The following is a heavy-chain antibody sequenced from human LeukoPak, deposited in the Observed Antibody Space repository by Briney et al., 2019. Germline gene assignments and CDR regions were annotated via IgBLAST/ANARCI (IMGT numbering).Heavy chain of an antibody. CDR3: ARDLATVTTRKVYYYYGMDV. J-gene: IGHJ6*02. CDR2: INPNSGGT. CDR1: GYTFTGYY. D-gene: IGHD4-11*01. V-gene: IGHV1-2*04. Sequence: GSVKVSCKASGYTFTGYYMHWVRQAPGQGLEWMGWINPNSGGTNYAQKFQGWVTMTRDTSISTAYMELSRLRSEDTAVYYCARDLATVTTRKVYYYYGMDVWGQGTTVTVSS.